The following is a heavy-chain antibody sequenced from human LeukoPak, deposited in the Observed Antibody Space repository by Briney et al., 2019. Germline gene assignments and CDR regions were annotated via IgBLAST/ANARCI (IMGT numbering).Heavy chain of an antibody. CDR2: INHSGST. V-gene: IGHV4-34*01. Sequence: SETLSLTCAVYGGSFTGYYWSWIRQPPGKGLEWIGDINHSGSTNYNPSLQSRVNISVDTSKNQFSLKLSSVTAADTAVYYCARSPPCQLAQVIWFDPGGQGTLVAVSS. CDR1: GGSFTGYY. D-gene: IGHD2-2*01. CDR3: ARSPPCQLAQVIWFDP. J-gene: IGHJ5*02.